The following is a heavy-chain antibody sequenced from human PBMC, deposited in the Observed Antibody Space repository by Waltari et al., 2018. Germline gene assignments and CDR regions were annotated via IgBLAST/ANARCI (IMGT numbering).Heavy chain of an antibody. Sequence: QVQLVQSGAEVKKPGSSVKVSCKASGGTFSSHALSWVRQAPGQGLEWMGGIIPIFGKANYEQKFQGRVTITADESTSTAYMELSSLRSEDTAVYYCASGGVPDYYYYYGMDVWGQGTTVTVSS. CDR2: IIPIFGKA. D-gene: IGHD3-16*01. CDR3: ASGGVPDYYYYYGMDV. J-gene: IGHJ6*02. CDR1: GGTFSSHA. V-gene: IGHV1-69*01.